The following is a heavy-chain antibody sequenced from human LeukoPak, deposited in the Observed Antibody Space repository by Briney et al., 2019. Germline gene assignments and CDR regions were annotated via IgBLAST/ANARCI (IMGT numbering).Heavy chain of an antibody. CDR3: ARAPDLYDSSGYFPPEGY. CDR1: GYTFTGYY. D-gene: IGHD3-22*01. Sequence: ASVKVSRKASGYTFTGYYMHWVRQAPGQGLEWMGWINPNSGGTNYAQKFQGRVTMTRDTSISTAYMELSRLRSDDTAVYYCARAPDLYDSSGYFPPEGYWGQGTLVTVSS. CDR2: INPNSGGT. J-gene: IGHJ4*02. V-gene: IGHV1-2*02.